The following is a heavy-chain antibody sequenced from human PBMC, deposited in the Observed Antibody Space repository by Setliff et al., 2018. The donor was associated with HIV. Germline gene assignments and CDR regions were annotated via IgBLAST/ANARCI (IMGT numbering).Heavy chain of an antibody. V-gene: IGHV4-4*08. CDR1: GGSISNFY. CDR3: AREWQRLVLDH. J-gene: IGHJ4*02. CDR2: IYSTGDT. Sequence: SETLSLTCSVSGGSISNFYWSWIRQPPGKGLEWVGHIYSTGDTNYNPSLKSRVTLSADTSKNSVYLQMNDLRAEDTAVYYCAREWQRLVLDHWGQGTLVTVSS. D-gene: IGHD3-9*01.